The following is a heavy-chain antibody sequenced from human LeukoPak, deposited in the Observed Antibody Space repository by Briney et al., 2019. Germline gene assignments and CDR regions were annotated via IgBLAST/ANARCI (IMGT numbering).Heavy chain of an antibody. V-gene: IGHV4-59*12. CDR2: IHYSGST. D-gene: IGHD3-3*01. J-gene: IGHJ5*02. CDR3: ARTKYYDFWSGYWESRNWFDP. CDR1: GDSISSYY. Sequence: ASETLSLTCTVSGDSISSYYWSWIRQPPGKGLEWIGYIHYSGSTNYNPSLKSRVTISVDTSKNQFSLKLSSVTAADTAVYYCARTKYYDFWSGYWESRNWFDPWGQGTLVTVSS.